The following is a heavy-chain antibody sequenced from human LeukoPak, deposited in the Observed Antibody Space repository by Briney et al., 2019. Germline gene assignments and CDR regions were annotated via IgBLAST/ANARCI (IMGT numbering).Heavy chain of an antibody. Sequence: GASVTVSCKASGGTFSSYAISWVRQAPGQGLGWMGGITPMFGTAKYAQKFQGRVTITADESTSTAYMELSSLRSEDTAVYYCARDSSEFRSLIPHWGQGTLVTVSS. CDR3: ARDSSEFRSLIPH. J-gene: IGHJ1*01. CDR2: ITPMFGTA. V-gene: IGHV1-69*13. CDR1: GGTFSSYA. D-gene: IGHD2-21*01.